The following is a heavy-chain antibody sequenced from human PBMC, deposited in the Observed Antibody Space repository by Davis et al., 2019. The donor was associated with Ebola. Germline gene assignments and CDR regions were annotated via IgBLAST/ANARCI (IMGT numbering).Heavy chain of an antibody. CDR1: GFTFSSYS. Sequence: GGSLRLSCAASGFTFSSYSIYWVRQAPGKGLEWVSSISSSSSYIYYADSVKGRFTISRDNAKNSLYLQMNSLRAEDTALYYCARVLGWNYFSDFWGQGTLVTVSS. CDR3: ARVLGWNYFSDF. V-gene: IGHV3-21*01. CDR2: ISSSSSYI. D-gene: IGHD1-7*01. J-gene: IGHJ4*02.